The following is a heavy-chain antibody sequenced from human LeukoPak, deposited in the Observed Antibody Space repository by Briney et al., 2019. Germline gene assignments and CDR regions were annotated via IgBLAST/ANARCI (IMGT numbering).Heavy chain of an antibody. D-gene: IGHD3-22*01. V-gene: IGHV1-2*02. Sequence: ASVKVSCKASGYIFTGYYMHWVRQAPGQGLEWMGWVNPNSGDINYAQKFQGRVTMTRDMSISTAYMELSRLRADDTAVYYCARAAANFGPYYDSSGYLFDYWGQGTLVTVSS. CDR3: ARAAANFGPYYDSSGYLFDY. J-gene: IGHJ4*02. CDR1: GYIFTGYY. CDR2: VNPNSGDI.